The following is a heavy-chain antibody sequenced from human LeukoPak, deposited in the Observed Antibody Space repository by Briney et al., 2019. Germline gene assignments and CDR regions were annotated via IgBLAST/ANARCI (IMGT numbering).Heavy chain of an antibody. CDR3: ARVLGSYYYAMDV. V-gene: IGHV3-66*02. D-gene: IGHD7-27*01. CDR2: FYGGEST. Sequence: GGSLRLSCAAASGFPVSRNDMSWVRHAPGNGLEWVSVFYGGESTSYADYVKGRFTFSRDTSKNTLYLQINSLRPEDTAVYYCARVLGSYYYAMDVWGQGTTVTVSS. J-gene: IGHJ6*02. CDR1: GFPVSRND.